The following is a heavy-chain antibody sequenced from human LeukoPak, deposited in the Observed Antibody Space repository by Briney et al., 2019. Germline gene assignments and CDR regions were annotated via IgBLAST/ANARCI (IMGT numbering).Heavy chain of an antibody. CDR3: ATAGYSSSLDY. J-gene: IGHJ4*02. Sequence: GSLRLSCAASGFTFSSYSMNWVRQAPGKGLEWVGSIYYSGTTYFNPSLRSRVTISVDTSKNQFSLKLSSVTAADTAVYYCATAGYSSSLDYWGQGTLVTVSS. CDR1: GFTFSSYSMN. D-gene: IGHD6-13*01. CDR2: IYYSGTT. V-gene: IGHV4-59*05.